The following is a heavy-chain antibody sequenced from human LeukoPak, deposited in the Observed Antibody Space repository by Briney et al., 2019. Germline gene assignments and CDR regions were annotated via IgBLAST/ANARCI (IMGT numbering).Heavy chain of an antibody. D-gene: IGHD6-19*01. J-gene: IGHJ4*02. CDR1: GDSFSRYY. CDR3: AGRDQTTGWSFDY. Sequence: SETLSLTCVVSGDSFSRYYWSWIRQPAGKGLEWIGQIYASGSIIYNPSLASRVTLSIDTSQKQFSLKVRSVTAADTAVYYCAGRDQTTGWSFDYWGQGSQVIVSS. CDR2: IYASGSI. V-gene: IGHV4-4*07.